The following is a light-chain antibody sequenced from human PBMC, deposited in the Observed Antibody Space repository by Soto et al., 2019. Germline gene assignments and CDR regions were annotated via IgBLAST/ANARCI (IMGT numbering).Light chain of an antibody. J-gene: IGLJ1*01. CDR2: DVS. V-gene: IGLV2-14*03. Sequence: QSALTQPASVSRSPGQSITISCTGTSSDVGAYNYVSWYQQHAGKAPKLMIYDVSDRPSGVSNRFSGSKSGNTASLTISGLQAEDEADYYCSSYTSSSAYVFGTGTKLTVL. CDR1: SSDVGAYNY. CDR3: SSYTSSSAYV.